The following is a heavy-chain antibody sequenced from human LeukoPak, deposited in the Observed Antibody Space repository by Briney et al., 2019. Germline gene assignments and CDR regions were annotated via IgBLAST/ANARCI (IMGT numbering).Heavy chain of an antibody. CDR3: AREDYYGMDV. CDR1: EFIFTSFW. Sequence: PGGSLRLSCAASEFIFTSFWMSWVRQAPGKGLEWVANIKQDGSEKCYVDSVKGRFTISRDNAKSSLDLQMDSLRAEDTAVYYCAREDYYGMDVWGQGTTVTVS. CDR2: IKQDGSEK. J-gene: IGHJ6*02. V-gene: IGHV3-7*04.